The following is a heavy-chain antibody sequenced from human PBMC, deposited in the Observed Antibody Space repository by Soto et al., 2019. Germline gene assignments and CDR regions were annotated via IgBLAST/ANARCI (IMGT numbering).Heavy chain of an antibody. CDR3: AKDPLEGGWAARPGSWFDP. CDR1: GGSITGYY. V-gene: IGHV4-4*07. J-gene: IGHJ5*02. D-gene: IGHD6-6*01. Sequence: QVQLQESGPGLVKPSETLSLTCTVSGGSITGYYWSWIRQPAGRGLEWIGRVYHTGYTTYNPSLRGRVTMSLDTSKNQISLKLTSVTAADTAVYYCAKDPLEGGWAARPGSWFDPWGLGTLVTVSS. CDR2: VYHTGYT.